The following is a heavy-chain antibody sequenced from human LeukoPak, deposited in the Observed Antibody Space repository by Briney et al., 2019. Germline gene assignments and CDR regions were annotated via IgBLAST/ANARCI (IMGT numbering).Heavy chain of an antibody. J-gene: IGHJ3*02. CDR3: ARDLGVMVRAFDI. V-gene: IGHV4-59*01. D-gene: IGHD5-18*01. CDR1: GGSISSYY. Sequence: SEALSLTCTVSGGSISSYYWSWIRQPPGKRLEWIGYIYYSGSTSYNPSLKSRVTISVDTSKNQISLKLSSVTAADTAVYYCARDLGVMVRAFDIWGQGTMVTVSS. CDR2: IYYSGST.